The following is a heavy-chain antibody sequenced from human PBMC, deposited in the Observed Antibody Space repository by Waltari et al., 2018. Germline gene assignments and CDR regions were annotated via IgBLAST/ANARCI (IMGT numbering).Heavy chain of an antibody. Sequence: QVQLQESGPGLVKPSETLSLPCTVSGGSISSYYWSWIRQPPGKGLEWIGYIYYSGSTNYNPSLKSRVTISVDTSKNQFSLKLSSVTAADTAVYYCARVSGYSYGHLDYWGQGTLVTVSS. V-gene: IGHV4-59*01. CDR3: ARVSGYSYGHLDY. CDR2: IYYSGST. D-gene: IGHD5-18*01. CDR1: GGSISSYY. J-gene: IGHJ4*02.